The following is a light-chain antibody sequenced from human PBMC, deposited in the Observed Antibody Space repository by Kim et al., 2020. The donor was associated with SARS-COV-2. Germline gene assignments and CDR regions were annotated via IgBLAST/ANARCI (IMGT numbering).Light chain of an antibody. J-gene: IGKJ1*01. CDR3: QQSYSIPWT. V-gene: IGKV1-39*01. Sequence: QMTQSPSSLSASVGDRVTITCRASQSITNFLNWYQQKPGKAPKLLVYAASSLQSGVPSRFSGSGSGTDFTLTISSLQPEDSASYYCQQSYSIPWTFGQGTKVDIK. CDR2: AAS. CDR1: QSITNF.